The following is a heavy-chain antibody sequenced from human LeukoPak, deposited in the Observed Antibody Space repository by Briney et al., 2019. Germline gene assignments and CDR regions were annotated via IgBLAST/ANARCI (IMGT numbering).Heavy chain of an antibody. Sequence: SGGSLRLSCAASGFTVSSNYMSWVRQAPGKGLEWVSAISGSGGSTYYADSVKGRFTISRDNSKNTLYLQMNSLRAEDTAVYYCAKDGGGYDSSGYYHKTTYYFDYWGQGTLVTVSS. V-gene: IGHV3-23*01. CDR3: AKDGGGYDSSGYYHKTTYYFDY. CDR2: ISGSGGST. CDR1: GFTVSSNY. J-gene: IGHJ4*02. D-gene: IGHD3-22*01.